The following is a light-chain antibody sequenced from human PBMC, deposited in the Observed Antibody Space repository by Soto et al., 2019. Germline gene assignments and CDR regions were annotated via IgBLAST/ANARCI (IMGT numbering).Light chain of an antibody. CDR1: QSVSSY. Sequence: EIVLTQSPATLSLSPGERAPLSCRARQSVSSYLAWYQQKPGQAPRLLIYDASNRATGIPARFSGSGSGTDFTLTISSLEPEDFAVYYCQQRSNWPRSITFGQGTRLEIK. CDR3: QQRSNWPRSIT. V-gene: IGKV3-11*01. J-gene: IGKJ5*01. CDR2: DAS.